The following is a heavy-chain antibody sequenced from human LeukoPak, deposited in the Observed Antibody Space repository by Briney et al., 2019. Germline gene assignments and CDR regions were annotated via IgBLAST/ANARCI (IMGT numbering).Heavy chain of an antibody. V-gene: IGHV3-49*04. CDR2: IRSKAYGGTT. CDR1: GFTFGDYA. J-gene: IGHJ4*02. Sequence: GGSLRLSCTASGFTFGDYAMSWVRQAPGKGLEWVGFIRSKAYGGTTEYAASVKGRFTISRDDPKSIAYLQMNSLKTEDTAVYYCTRGTAVAGTVDYFDYWGQGTLVTVSS. CDR3: TRGTAVAGTVDYFDY. D-gene: IGHD6-19*01.